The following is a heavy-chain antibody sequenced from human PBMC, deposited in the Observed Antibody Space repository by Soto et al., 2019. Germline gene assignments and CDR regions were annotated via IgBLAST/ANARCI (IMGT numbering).Heavy chain of an antibody. CDR1: GFSLSTSGVG. Sequence: QITLKESGPTLVKPTQTLTLTCTFSGFSLSTSGVGVGWIRQPPGKALEWLALIYWDDDKRYSPSLKSRLTITKDTSKNQVVLTMTNMDPVDTATYYCARSVVVPAAEDNWFEPWGQGTLVTVSS. D-gene: IGHD2-2*01. CDR3: ARSVVVPAAEDNWFEP. CDR2: IYWDDDK. V-gene: IGHV2-5*02. J-gene: IGHJ5*02.